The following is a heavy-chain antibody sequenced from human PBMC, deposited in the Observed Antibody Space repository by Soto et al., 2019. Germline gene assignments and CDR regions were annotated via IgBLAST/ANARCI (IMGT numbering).Heavy chain of an antibody. D-gene: IGHD2-2*01. CDR3: AKDRGKVVPAALTFDY. CDR1: GFTFSSYA. V-gene: IGHV3-23*01. J-gene: IGHJ4*02. CDR2: ISGSGGST. Sequence: GSLRLSCAASGFTFSSYAMSWVRQAPGKGLEWVSAISGSGGSTYYADSVKGRFTISRDNSKNTLYLQMNSLRAEDTAVYYCAKDRGKVVPAALTFDYWGQGTLVTVSS.